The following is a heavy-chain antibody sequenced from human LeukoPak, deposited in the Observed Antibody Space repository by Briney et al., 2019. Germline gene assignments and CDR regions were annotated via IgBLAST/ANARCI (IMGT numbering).Heavy chain of an antibody. Sequence: GGSLRPSCAASGFNFGSYAMSWVRQAPGKGLEWVSAISGSGGSTYYADSVKGRFTISRDNSKNTLYLQMNSLRAEDTAVYYCALLGRELTLDYWGQGTLVTVSS. J-gene: IGHJ4*02. CDR3: ALLGRELTLDY. V-gene: IGHV3-23*01. D-gene: IGHD1-26*01. CDR2: ISGSGGST. CDR1: GFNFGSYA.